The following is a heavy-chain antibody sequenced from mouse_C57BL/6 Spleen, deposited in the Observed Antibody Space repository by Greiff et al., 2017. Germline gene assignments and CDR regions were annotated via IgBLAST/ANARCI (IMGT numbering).Heavy chain of an antibody. Sequence: EVKVVESGGGLVQPGESLKLSCESNEYDFPSHDMSWVRQTPEKRLEWVAYISRGGDYIYYADTVKGRFTISRDNARNTLYLQMSRLKSEDTAMYYCTRDDGDSLAWFAYWGQGTLVTVSA. CDR3: TRDDGDSLAWFAY. CDR2: ISRGGDYI. V-gene: IGHV5-9-1*02. J-gene: IGHJ3*01. CDR1: EYDFPSHD. D-gene: IGHD2-13*01.